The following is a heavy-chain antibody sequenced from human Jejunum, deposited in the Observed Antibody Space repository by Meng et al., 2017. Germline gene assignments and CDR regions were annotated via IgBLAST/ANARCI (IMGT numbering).Heavy chain of an antibody. CDR1: AFTFSDYY. CDR3: VASAIVATDY. J-gene: IGHJ4*02. CDR2: IGSSGSPI. Sequence: QVHLVESVGGSVKPGGSLRLSCAASAFTFSDYYMGWIRQAPGKGLEWVSYIGSSGSPIYYADSVRGRFTISRDNAKNSLFLQMNSLRGDDTAVYYCVASAIVATDYWGQGTLVTVSS. V-gene: IGHV3-11*01. D-gene: IGHD2/OR15-2a*01.